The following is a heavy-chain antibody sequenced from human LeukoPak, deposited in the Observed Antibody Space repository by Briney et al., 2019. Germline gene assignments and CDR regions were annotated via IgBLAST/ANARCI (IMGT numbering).Heavy chain of an antibody. CDR3: AGYYSSIYGMDV. Sequence: SETLSLTCAVYGGSFSGYYWSWIRQPPGKGLEWIGEINHSGSTDYNPSLKSRATISVDTSKRQFSLRMNSVTAADTAVYFCAGYYSSIYGMDVWGQGTSVTVSS. J-gene: IGHJ6*02. V-gene: IGHV4-34*01. CDR2: INHSGST. D-gene: IGHD3-3*01. CDR1: GGSFSGYY.